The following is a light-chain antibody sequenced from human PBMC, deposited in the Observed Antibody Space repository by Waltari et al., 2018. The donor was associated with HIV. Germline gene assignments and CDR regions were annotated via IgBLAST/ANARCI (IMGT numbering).Light chain of an antibody. CDR3: CSYAGIHV. V-gene: IGLV2-23*02. J-gene: IGLJ1*01. CDR1: SSDVGGYNY. CDR2: DVS. Sequence: QSALTQPASVSGSPGQSITISCTGTSSDVGGYNYVSWYQQHPGKAPKLMIHDVSKRPSGVSNRFSGSKSGNTASLTISGLQAEDEADYYCCSYAGIHVFGTGTKVTVL.